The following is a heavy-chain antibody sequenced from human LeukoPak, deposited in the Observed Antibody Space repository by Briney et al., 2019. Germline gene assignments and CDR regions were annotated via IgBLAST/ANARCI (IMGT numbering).Heavy chain of an antibody. Sequence: SETLSLTCTVSGGSISSSSYYWGWIRQPPGKGLEWIVSIYYSGSTYYNPSLKSRVTISVDTSKNQFSLKLSSVTAADTAVYYCASISDYYDSSGYPNYWGQGTLVTVSS. D-gene: IGHD3-22*01. CDR3: ASISDYYDSSGYPNY. V-gene: IGHV4-39*01. CDR2: IYYSGST. CDR1: GGSISSSSYY. J-gene: IGHJ4*02.